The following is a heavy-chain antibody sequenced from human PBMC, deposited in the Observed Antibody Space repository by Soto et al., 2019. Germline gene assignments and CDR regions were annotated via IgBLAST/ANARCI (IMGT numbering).Heavy chain of an antibody. CDR1: GFTFSDYS. V-gene: IGHV3-21*04. CDR2: ISSTSAYI. Sequence: GGSLRLSCAASGFTFSDYSMEWVRQAPGKGLEWVSSISSTSAYIFYADSVKGRFTISKDNPGNTLSLQMNSLRVEDSAVYYCVPRKGDPFTWGPGTLVTVSS. CDR3: VPRKGDPFT. J-gene: IGHJ4*02. D-gene: IGHD3-16*01.